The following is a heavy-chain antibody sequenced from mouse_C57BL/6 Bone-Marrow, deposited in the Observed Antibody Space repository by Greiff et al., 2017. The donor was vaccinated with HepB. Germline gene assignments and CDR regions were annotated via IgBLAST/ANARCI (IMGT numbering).Heavy chain of an antibody. CDR1: GYAFSSYW. CDR3: ARGITTVVATDY. J-gene: IGHJ2*01. CDR2: IYPGDGDT. Sequence: VMLVESGAELVKPGASVKISCKASGYAFSSYWMNWVKQRPGKGLEWIGQIYPGDGDTNYNGKFKGKATLTADKSSSTAYMQLSSLTSEDSAVYFCARGITTVVATDYWGQGTTLTVSS. V-gene: IGHV1-80*01. D-gene: IGHD1-1*01.